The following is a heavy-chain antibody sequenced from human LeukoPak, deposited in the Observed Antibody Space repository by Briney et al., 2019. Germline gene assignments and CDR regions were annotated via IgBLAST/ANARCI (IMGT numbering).Heavy chain of an antibody. CDR3: ARGGTYYDILTGYYY. CDR1: GYTFTSYA. J-gene: IGHJ4*02. Sequence: ASVKVSCKASGYTFTSYAMHWVRQAPGQRLEWMGWISAGNGNTKYSQKFQGRVTITRDTSASTAYMELSSLRSEDTAVYYCARGGTYYDILTGYYYWGQGTLVTVSP. V-gene: IGHV1-3*01. D-gene: IGHD3-9*01. CDR2: ISAGNGNT.